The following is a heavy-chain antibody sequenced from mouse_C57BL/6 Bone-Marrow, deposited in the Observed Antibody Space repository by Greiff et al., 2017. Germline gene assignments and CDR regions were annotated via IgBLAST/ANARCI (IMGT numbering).Heavy chain of an antibody. Sequence: VQLQQPGAELVKPGASVKLSCKASGYNFTRYCMHWVKQRPGQGLEWIGMIHPNSGSTNYNEKFKSKATLTADKSSSTAYLQLSSLTSEASAVYYCARSGARLFRYFDYWGQGTTLTVSS. CDR3: ARSGARLFRYFDY. V-gene: IGHV1-64*01. J-gene: IGHJ2*01. CDR2: IHPNSGST. CDR1: GYNFTRYC. D-gene: IGHD1-1*02.